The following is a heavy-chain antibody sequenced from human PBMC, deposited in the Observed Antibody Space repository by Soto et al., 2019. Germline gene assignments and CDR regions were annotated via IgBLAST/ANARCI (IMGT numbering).Heavy chain of an antibody. CDR3: TAGLMVYATSKSGSS. D-gene: IGHD2-8*02. V-gene: IGHV3-15*02. CDR1: GFTFGNAW. Sequence: EVQLVESGGALVKPGGSLRLSCAASGFTFGNAWMIWVRQAPGKGLEWVGRIKTKREGGATDYAAPVKGRFTISRDDSNNTLYLQMNSLKTEDTAVYYCTAGLMVYATSKSGSSWGQGTLVTVSS. CDR2: IKTKREGGAT. J-gene: IGHJ5*02.